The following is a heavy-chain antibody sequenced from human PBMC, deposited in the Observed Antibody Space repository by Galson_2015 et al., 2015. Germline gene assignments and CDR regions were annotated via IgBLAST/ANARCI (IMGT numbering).Heavy chain of an antibody. J-gene: IGHJ4*02. CDR2: INAGNGNT. Sequence: YAMHWLRQAPGQRLEWMGWINAGNGNTKYSQKFQGRVTITRDTSASTAYMELSSLRSEDTAVYYYAREGGYSSSWDYWGQGTLVTVSS. V-gene: IGHV1-3*01. CDR3: AREGGYSSSWDY. D-gene: IGHD6-13*01. CDR1: YA.